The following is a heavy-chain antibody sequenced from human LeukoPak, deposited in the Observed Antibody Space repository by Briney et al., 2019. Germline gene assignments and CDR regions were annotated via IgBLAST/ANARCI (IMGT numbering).Heavy chain of an antibody. CDR2: IYTSGST. V-gene: IGHV4-4*07. D-gene: IGHD2-8*01. Sequence: SETLSLTCTVSGGSISSYYWSWIRQPAGKGLEWIGRIYTSGSTNYNPSLKSRVTMSVDTSKNQFSLKLSSVTAAGTAVYYCARGYCTNGVCYVFDYWGQGTLVTVSS. CDR1: GGSISSYY. J-gene: IGHJ4*02. CDR3: ARGYCTNGVCYVFDY.